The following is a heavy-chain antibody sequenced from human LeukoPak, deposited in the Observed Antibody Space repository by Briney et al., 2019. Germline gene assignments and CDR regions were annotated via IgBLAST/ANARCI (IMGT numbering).Heavy chain of an antibody. Sequence: GGSLRLSCAASGFTFSSYWMSWVRQAPGKGLEWVANIKQDGSEKYYVDSVKGRFTISRDNAKNSLYLQMNSLRAEDTAVYYCARGRVLLWFGELLPHTDYYYMDVWGKGTTVTISS. CDR1: GFTFSSYW. V-gene: IGHV3-7*01. D-gene: IGHD3-10*01. J-gene: IGHJ6*03. CDR3: ARGRVLLWFGELLPHTDYYYMDV. CDR2: IKQDGSEK.